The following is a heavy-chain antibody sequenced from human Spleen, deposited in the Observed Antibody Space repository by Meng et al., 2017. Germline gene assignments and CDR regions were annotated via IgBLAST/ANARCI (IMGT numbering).Heavy chain of an antibody. D-gene: IGHD5-12*01. CDR3: ARYSTIDPRYRNHYFDY. J-gene: IGHJ4*01. Sequence: SETLSLTCTVSGGSISSSSYYWGWIRQPPGKGLEWIGSIYYSGSTYYNPSLKSRVTISVDTSKNQFSLKLSSVTAADTAVYYCARYSTIDPRYRNHYFDYWGQGILVTVSS. CDR2: IYYSGST. V-gene: IGHV4-39*07. CDR1: GGSISSSSYY.